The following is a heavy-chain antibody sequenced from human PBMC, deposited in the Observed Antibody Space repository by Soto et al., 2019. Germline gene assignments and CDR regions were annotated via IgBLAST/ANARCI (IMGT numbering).Heavy chain of an antibody. CDR2: IIDSGAST. CDR1: GFTFRSCA. J-gene: IGHJ6*02. Sequence: PGGSLRLSCAASGFTFRSCAMGWVRQAPGKGLEWVSDIIDSGASTYYADSVKGRFTISRDNSKSTLYLQMNSLRAGDTALYYCAKGRSYYYYYGVDVWGQGTTVTVSS. V-gene: IGHV3-23*01. CDR3: AKGRSYYYYYGVDV.